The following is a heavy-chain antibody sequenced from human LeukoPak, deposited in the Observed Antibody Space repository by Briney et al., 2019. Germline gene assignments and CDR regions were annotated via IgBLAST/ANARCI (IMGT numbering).Heavy chain of an antibody. V-gene: IGHV3-30-3*01. CDR3: ARGPHWATFDY. Sequence: GRSLRLSCAASGFAFSSYAMHWVRQAPGKGLEWVAVISYDESNKYYADSVKGRFTISRDNSKNTLYLQMNSLRAEDTAVYYCARGPHWATFDYWGQGTLVTVSS. CDR1: GFAFSSYA. D-gene: IGHD3-16*01. J-gene: IGHJ4*02. CDR2: ISYDESNK.